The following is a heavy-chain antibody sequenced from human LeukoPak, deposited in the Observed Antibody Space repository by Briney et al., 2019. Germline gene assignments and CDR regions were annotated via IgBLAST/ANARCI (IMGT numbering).Heavy chain of an antibody. J-gene: IGHJ6*03. CDR2: IYYSGST. CDR3: AGGYSYGSAYYYMDV. Sequence: SETLSLTCTVSGGSISSYYWSWIRQPPGKGLEWIGYIYYSGSTNYNPSLKSRVTISVDTSKNQFSLKLSSVTAADTAVYYCAGGYSYGSAYYYMDVWGKGTTVTISS. V-gene: IGHV4-59*01. D-gene: IGHD5-18*01. CDR1: GGSISSYY.